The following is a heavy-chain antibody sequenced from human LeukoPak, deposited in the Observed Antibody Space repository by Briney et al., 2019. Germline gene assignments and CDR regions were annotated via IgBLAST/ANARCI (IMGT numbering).Heavy chain of an antibody. Sequence: SETLSLTCTVSGGSLSSYYWSWIRQPAGKGLEWIGRIYTSGSTNYNPSLKSRVTMSVDTSKNQFSLKLSSVTAADTAVYYCAREWVDVVVVPAAMDYYYYMDVWGKGTTVTVSS. D-gene: IGHD2-2*03. CDR1: GGSLSSYY. V-gene: IGHV4-4*07. CDR3: AREWVDVVVVPAAMDYYYYMDV. J-gene: IGHJ6*03. CDR2: IYTSGST.